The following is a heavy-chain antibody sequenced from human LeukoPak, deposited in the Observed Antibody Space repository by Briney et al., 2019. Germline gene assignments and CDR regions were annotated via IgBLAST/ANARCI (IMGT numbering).Heavy chain of an antibody. CDR3: ARGLRRFGEPDWYFDL. D-gene: IGHD3-10*01. Sequence: PGGSLRLSCAASGFTFSSYSMNWVRQAPGKGLEWVSSISSSSSYIYYADSVKGRFTISRDNAKNSLYLQMNSLRAEDTAVYYCARGLRRFGEPDWYFDLWGRGTLVTVSS. J-gene: IGHJ2*01. CDR2: ISSSSSYI. V-gene: IGHV3-21*01. CDR1: GFTFSSYS.